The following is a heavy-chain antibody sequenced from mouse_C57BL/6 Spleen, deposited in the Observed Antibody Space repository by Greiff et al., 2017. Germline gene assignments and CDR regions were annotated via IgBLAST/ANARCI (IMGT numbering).Heavy chain of an antibody. D-gene: IGHD2-13*01. CDR2: ISDGGSYT. J-gene: IGHJ2*01. CDR3: ARDGDYYFDY. CDR1: GFTFSSYA. Sequence: EVKLVESGGGLVKPGGSLKLSCAASGFTFSSYAMSWVRQTPEKRLEWVATISDGGSYTYYPDNVKGRFTISRDNAKNNLYLQMSHLKSEDTAMYYCARDGDYYFDYWGQSTTLTVSS. V-gene: IGHV5-4*01.